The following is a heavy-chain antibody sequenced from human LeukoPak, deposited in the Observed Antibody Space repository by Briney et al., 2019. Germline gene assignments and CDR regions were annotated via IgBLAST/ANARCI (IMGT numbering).Heavy chain of an antibody. J-gene: IGHJ6*03. CDR3: ARETDYYGSGSYLYYYYYYMDV. D-gene: IGHD3-10*01. CDR1: GGSISSSSYY. CDR2: IYYSGST. Sequence: PSETLSLTCTVSGGSISSSSYYWGWIRQPPGKGLEWIGSIYYSGSTYYNPSLKSRVTISVDTSKNQFSLKLSSVTAADTAVYYCARETDYYGSGSYLYYYYYYMDVWGKGTTVTISS. V-gene: IGHV4-39*07.